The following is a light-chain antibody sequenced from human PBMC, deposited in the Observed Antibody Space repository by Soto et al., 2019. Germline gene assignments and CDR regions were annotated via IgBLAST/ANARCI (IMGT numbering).Light chain of an antibody. Sequence: EIVLTQSPATLSLSPGERATLSCRASQTVRNNLAWYQQRPGQAPRLLIYGGSTRATGIPARFSGSGSGTEFTLTISSLQSEDFAVYYCQQYNNWPGTFGQGTKVDIK. CDR1: QTVRNN. V-gene: IGKV3-15*01. J-gene: IGKJ1*01. CDR3: QQYNNWPGT. CDR2: GGS.